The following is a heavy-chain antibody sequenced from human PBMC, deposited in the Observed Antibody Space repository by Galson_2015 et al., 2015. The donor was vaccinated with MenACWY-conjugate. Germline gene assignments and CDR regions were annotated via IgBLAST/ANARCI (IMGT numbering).Heavy chain of an antibody. D-gene: IGHD7-27*01. CDR2: IKKDGSEK. CDR1: GFTFRNYW. Sequence: SLRLSCAVSGFTFRNYWMTWVRQAPGKGLEWVATIKKDGSEKYYVDSVKGRFTISRDNIKNSMFLEMNSLRAEDTAVYYCARIPTWGSSFGYFDYWGQGILVAVSS. V-gene: IGHV3-7*03. CDR3: ARIPTWGSSFGYFDY. J-gene: IGHJ4*02.